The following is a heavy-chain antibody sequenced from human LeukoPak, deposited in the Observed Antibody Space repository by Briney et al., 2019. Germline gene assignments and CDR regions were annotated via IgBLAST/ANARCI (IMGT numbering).Heavy chain of an antibody. CDR2: IYSGGST. Sequence: GGSLRLSCAASGFTVSSNYMSWVRQAPGKGLEWVSVIYSGGSTYYADSVKGRFTISRDNSKNTLYLQMNSLRAEDTAVYYCAGLPAYSSGFYFDYWGQGTLVTVSS. J-gene: IGHJ4*02. CDR1: GFTVSSNY. D-gene: IGHD2-15*01. V-gene: IGHV3-66*04. CDR3: AGLPAYSSGFYFDY.